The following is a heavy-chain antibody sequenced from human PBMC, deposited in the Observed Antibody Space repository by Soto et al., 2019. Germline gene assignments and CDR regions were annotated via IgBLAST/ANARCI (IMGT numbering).Heavy chain of an antibody. CDR3: ARTVYCDNDCFSFDS. Sequence: QVQLQESGPGLVRPSGTLSLTCAVSGDSISSGDWWAWVRQAPGERLEWIGEIFHSGTTNYNPSLKSRVTIPVDQSKTQFSLKLSSVTAADTAVYYCARTVYCDNDCFSFDSWGQGTLVTVSS. D-gene: IGHD2-21*02. J-gene: IGHJ4*02. V-gene: IGHV4-4*02. CDR1: GDSISSGDW. CDR2: IFHSGTT.